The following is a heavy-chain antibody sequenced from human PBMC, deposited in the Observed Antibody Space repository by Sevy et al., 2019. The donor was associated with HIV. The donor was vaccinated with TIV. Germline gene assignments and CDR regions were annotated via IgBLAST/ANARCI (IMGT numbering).Heavy chain of an antibody. CDR2: VYYTGGT. CDR1: GGSINSDH. J-gene: IGHJ3*02. CDR3: ARRNDFDI. Sequence: SETLSLTCTVSGGSINSDHWNWIRQPPGKGLEWIGYVYYTGGTNYNPSLKNRFTISVDRTKNQFSLKLTSVTAADTAVYYCARRNDFDILGQGTMVTVSS. V-gene: IGHV4-59*08.